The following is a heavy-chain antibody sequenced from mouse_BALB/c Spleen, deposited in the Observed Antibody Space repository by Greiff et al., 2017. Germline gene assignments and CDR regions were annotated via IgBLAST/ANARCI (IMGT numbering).Heavy chain of an antibody. V-gene: IGHV1-69*02. CDR3: ARGGVVATRYFDV. Sequence: QVQLQQPGAELVKPGASVKLSCKASGYTFTSYWMHWVKQRPGQGLEWIGEIDPSDSYTNYNQKFKGKATLTVDKSSSTAYMQLSSLTSEDSAVFYCARGGVVATRYFDVWGAGTTVTVSS. CDR1: GYTFTSYW. CDR2: IDPSDSYT. D-gene: IGHD1-1*01. J-gene: IGHJ1*01.